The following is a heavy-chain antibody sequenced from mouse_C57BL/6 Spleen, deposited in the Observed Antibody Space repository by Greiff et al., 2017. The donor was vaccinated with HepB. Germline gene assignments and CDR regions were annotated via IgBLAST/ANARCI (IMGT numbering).Heavy chain of an antibody. V-gene: IGHV7-3*01. CDR2: IRNKANGYTT. CDR3: ARSEVGRGYFDY. J-gene: IGHJ2*01. D-gene: IGHD4-1*01. CDR1: GFTFTDYY. Sequence: EVKLVESGGGLVQPGGSLSLSCAASGFTFTDYYMSWVRQPPGKALEWLGFIRNKANGYTTEYSASVKGRFTISRDNSQSILYLQMNALRAEDSATYYCARSEVGRGYFDYWGQGTTLTVSS.